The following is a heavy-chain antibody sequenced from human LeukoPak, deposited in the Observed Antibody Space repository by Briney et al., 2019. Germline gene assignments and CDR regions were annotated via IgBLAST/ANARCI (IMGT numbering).Heavy chain of an antibody. CDR2: IKQDGSEQ. V-gene: IGHV3-7*01. CDR1: GFTFSNYW. J-gene: IGHJ4*02. Sequence: GGSLRLSCAGSGFTFSNYWMSWVRQAPGKGLEWVANIKQDGSEQYHVDSVKGRFTISRDNAKNSLYLQMNSLKADDTAVYYCARDQFASSWDWGQGTLVTVSS. CDR3: ARDQFASSWD. D-gene: IGHD2-2*01.